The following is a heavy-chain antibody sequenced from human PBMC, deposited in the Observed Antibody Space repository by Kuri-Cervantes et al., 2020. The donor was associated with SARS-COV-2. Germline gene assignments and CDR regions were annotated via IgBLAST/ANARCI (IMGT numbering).Heavy chain of an antibody. J-gene: IGHJ4*02. D-gene: IGHD6-13*01. Sequence: GSLRLSCTVSGGSISSYYWSWIRQPPGKGLEWIGYIYYSGSTSYNPSLKSRVTISVDTSKNQFSLKLSSVTAADTAVYYCARRRGSSLSRWDYWGQGTLVTVSS. CDR3: ARRRGSSLSRWDY. CDR2: IYYSGST. CDR1: GGSISSYY. V-gene: IGHV4-59*08.